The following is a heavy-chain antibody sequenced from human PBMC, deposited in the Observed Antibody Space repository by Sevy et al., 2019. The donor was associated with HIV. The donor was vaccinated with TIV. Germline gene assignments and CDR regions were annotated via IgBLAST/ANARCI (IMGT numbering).Heavy chain of an antibody. D-gene: IGHD3-22*01. CDR2: IYGSGGAT. J-gene: IGHJ3*02. CDR3: EDGRYDSSGSFDAFDT. CDR1: GFTFITYA. Sequence: GGSLRLSCKPSGFTFITYAMNWVRQAPGKGLEWVSTIYGSGGATYYADSVKGRFTISRDNSKNTLYLQMNSLRTEDAAVYYCEDGRYDSSGSFDAFDTWGQGTMVTVSS. V-gene: IGHV3-23*01.